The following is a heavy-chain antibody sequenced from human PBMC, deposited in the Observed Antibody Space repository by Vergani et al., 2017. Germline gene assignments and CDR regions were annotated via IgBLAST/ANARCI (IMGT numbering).Heavy chain of an antibody. Sequence: QVQLQQWGGGLLKPSETLSLTCVVNGGSFTSYHWTWIRQSPGEGLEWVGDIDHTGRPDYNPSFKSRLTMSVDKSRNQFSLTLNSVTATDTAIYFCARVSTETNGHLSYYYYMDVWGQGTVVTVS. CDR1: GGSFTSYH. D-gene: IGHD4-11*01. V-gene: IGHV4-34*01. CDR3: ARVSTETNGHLSYYYYMDV. CDR2: IDHTGRP. J-gene: IGHJ6*03.